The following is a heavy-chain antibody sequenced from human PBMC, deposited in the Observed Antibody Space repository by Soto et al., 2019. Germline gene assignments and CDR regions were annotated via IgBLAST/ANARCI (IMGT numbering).Heavy chain of an antibody. CDR3: ARDKAVAGTYYYYGMDV. CDR1: GFTFSSYG. V-gene: IGHV3-33*01. J-gene: IGHJ6*02. D-gene: IGHD6-19*01. CDR2: IWYDGSNK. Sequence: QVQLVESGGGVVQPGRSLRLSCAASGFTFSSYGRHWVRQAPGKGLERVAVIWYDGSNKYYADSVKGRFTISRDNSKNTLYLQMNSLRAEDTAVYYCARDKAVAGTYYYYGMDVWGQGTTVTVSS.